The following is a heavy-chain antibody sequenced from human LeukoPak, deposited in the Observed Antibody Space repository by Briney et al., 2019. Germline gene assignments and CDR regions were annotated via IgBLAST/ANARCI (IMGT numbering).Heavy chain of an antibody. V-gene: IGHV3-9*01. D-gene: IGHD3-22*01. CDR1: GFTFDDYA. Sequence: GMSLRLSCAASGFTFDDYAMHWVRQAPGKGLEWVSGISWNSGSIGYADSVKGRFTTSRDNAKNSLYLQMNSLRAEDTALYYCAKGGAYYDSSGYYPFDYWGQGTLVTVYS. CDR3: AKGGAYYDSSGYYPFDY. J-gene: IGHJ4*02. CDR2: ISWNSGSI.